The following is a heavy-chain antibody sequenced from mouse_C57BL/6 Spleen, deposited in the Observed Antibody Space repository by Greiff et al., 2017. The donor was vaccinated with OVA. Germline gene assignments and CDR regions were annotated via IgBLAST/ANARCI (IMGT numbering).Heavy chain of an antibody. CDR2: ISSGSSTI. CDR3: ARRTGTGGFAY. D-gene: IGHD4-1*01. J-gene: IGHJ3*01. V-gene: IGHV5-17*01. Sequence: EVKLMESGGGLVKPGGSLKLSCAASGFTFSDYGMHWVRQAPEKGLEWVAYISSGSSTIYYADTVKGRFTISRDNAKNTLFLQMTSLRSEDTAMYYCARRTGTGGFAYWGQGTLVTVSA. CDR1: GFTFSDYG.